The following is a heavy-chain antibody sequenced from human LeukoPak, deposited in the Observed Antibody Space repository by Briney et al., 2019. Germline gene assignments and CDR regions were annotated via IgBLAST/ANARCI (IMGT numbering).Heavy chain of an antibody. CDR2: ITPSSSSI. Sequence: GSLRLSCAASGFTFSSYSMNWVRQAPGKGLEWISYITPSSSSIYYADSVRGRFTTSRDNAKNSMYLQMNSLRTEDTAVYYCARDVLGDYDYWGQGTLVSVSS. CDR3: ARDVLGDYDY. D-gene: IGHD4-17*01. J-gene: IGHJ4*02. V-gene: IGHV3-48*01. CDR1: GFTFSSYS.